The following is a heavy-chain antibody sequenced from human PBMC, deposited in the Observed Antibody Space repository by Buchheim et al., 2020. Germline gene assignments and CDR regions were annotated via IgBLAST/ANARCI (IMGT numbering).Heavy chain of an antibody. Sequence: QVQLVQSGAEVKKPGASVKVSCKASGYTFTSYYMHWVRQAPGQGLEWMGIINPIGESTNYAQKFQGRVTMTRDTSTSTVNMELSSLRSEDTAVYYCSRGFTYCSGGSCYGWFDPWGQGTL. CDR3: SRGFTYCSGGSCYGWFDP. CDR1: GYTFTSYY. D-gene: IGHD2-15*01. CDR2: INPIGEST. J-gene: IGHJ5*02. V-gene: IGHV1-46*03.